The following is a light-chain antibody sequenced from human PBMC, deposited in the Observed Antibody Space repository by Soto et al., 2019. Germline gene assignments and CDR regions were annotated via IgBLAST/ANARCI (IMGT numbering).Light chain of an antibody. CDR2: WAS. CDR1: QSVLYSSNNKNY. Sequence: DIVMTQSPDSLAVSLGERATINCKSSQSVLYSSNNKNYLAWYQQKPGQPPKLLIYWASTRESGVPDRFSGSGSGTDFTLTISSLQAEDVAVYVCQQYYSTPRTFGQGPKVEIK. J-gene: IGKJ1*01. V-gene: IGKV4-1*01. CDR3: QQYYSTPRT.